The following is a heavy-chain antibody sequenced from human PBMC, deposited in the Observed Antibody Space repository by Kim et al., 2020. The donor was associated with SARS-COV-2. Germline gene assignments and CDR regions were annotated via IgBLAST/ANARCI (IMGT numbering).Heavy chain of an antibody. Sequence: SETLSLTCAVYGGSFSGYYWSWIRQPPGKGLEWIGEINHSGSTNYNPSLKSRVTISVDTSKNQFSLELSSVTAADTAVYYCARGPRIAVAGRGNWFDPWGQGTLVTVSS. J-gene: IGHJ5*02. V-gene: IGHV4-34*01. CDR1: GGSFSGYY. CDR3: ARGPRIAVAGRGNWFDP. CDR2: INHSGST. D-gene: IGHD6-19*01.